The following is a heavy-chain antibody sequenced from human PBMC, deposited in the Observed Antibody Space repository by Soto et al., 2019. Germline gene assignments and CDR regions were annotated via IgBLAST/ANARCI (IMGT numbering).Heavy chain of an antibody. J-gene: IGHJ4*02. V-gene: IGHV3-64*01. D-gene: IGHD3-10*01. CDR3: ARAIAGYYGSGSYSFDY. CDR1: GFTFSSYA. CDR2: INTNGGIT. Sequence: VQLVESGGGLVQPGGSLRLSCAASGFTFSSYAMNWVRQAPGKGLEFVSDINTNGGITYYANSVKGRFTISRDNSKNTLYLQMGSLRAEDMAVYYCARAIAGYYGSGSYSFDYWGQGTLVTVSS.